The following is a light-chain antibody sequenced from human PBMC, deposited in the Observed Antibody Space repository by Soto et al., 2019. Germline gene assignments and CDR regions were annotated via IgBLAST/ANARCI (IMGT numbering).Light chain of an antibody. V-gene: IGKV3-20*01. CDR1: QSVSSSY. Sequence: EIVLTQSPGTLSLSPGERATLSCRASQSVSSSYLAWYQQKPGRAPRLLIYGASSMANGIPHRFSGSGSGTDFTLIISRLEPEDVALYYCQQYGSSPRTFGQGTKVEIK. CDR2: GAS. CDR3: QQYGSSPRT. J-gene: IGKJ1*01.